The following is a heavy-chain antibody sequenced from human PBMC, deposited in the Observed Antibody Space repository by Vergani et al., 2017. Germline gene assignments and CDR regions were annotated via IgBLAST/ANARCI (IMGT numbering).Heavy chain of an antibody. J-gene: IGHJ4*02. D-gene: IGHD2-2*02. V-gene: IGHV3-48*03. CDR3: ARGLGFGCSSTSCDNY. CDR1: GFTFSSYE. Sequence: EVQLVESGGGLVQPGGSLRLSCAASGFTFSSYEMNWVRQAPGKGLEWVSYISSSGSTIYYADSVKGRFTISVDNAKDSLYLQINSLRAEDTAVYYCARGLGFGCSSTSCDNYWGQGTLVTVSS. CDR2: ISSSGSTI.